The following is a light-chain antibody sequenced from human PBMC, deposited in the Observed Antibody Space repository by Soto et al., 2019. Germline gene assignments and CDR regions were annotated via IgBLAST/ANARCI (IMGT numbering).Light chain of an antibody. CDR1: SSDVGSYNL. J-gene: IGLJ2*01. CDR3: SSYAGGRTSVV. V-gene: IGLV2-23*01. Sequence: QSALTQPASVSGSPGQSITISCTGTSSDVGSYNLASWYQQHPGKAPKLMIYEANKRPSGVSDRFSGSKSGNTASLTISGLQAEDEAEYYCSSYAGGRTSVVFCGGTKLTVL. CDR2: EAN.